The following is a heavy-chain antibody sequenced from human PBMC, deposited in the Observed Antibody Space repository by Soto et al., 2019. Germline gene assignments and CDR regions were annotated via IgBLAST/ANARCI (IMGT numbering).Heavy chain of an antibody. CDR1: GFTFSSYA. V-gene: IGHV3-23*01. CDR2: LSGGGGRT. Sequence: EVQVLESGGGLVQPGGSLRLSCAASGFTFSSYAMDWVRQAPGKGLEWVSGLSGGGGRTYYADSVKGRFTISRDNAKNTLYLDMNSLRAEETAIYYRAKEVRMAFDFWTAYPPSYDFWVQGTLVTVSS. J-gene: IGHJ4*02. D-gene: IGHD3-3*01. CDR3: AKEVRMAFDFWTAYPPSYDF.